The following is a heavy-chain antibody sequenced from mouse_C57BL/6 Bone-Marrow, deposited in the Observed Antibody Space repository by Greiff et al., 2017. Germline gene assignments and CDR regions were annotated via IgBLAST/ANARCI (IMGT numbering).Heavy chain of an antibody. J-gene: IGHJ2*01. CDR2: IYPGGGYT. CDR1: GYTFTNYW. CDR3: ARGGDVGYFDY. D-gene: IGHD2-14*01. Sequence: QVQLQQSGAELVRPGTSVKMSCKASGYTFTNYWIGWAKQRPGHGLEWIGDIYPGGGYTNYNEKFKGKATLTADKSSSTAYMQCSSLTSEDSAIYYCARGGDVGYFDYWGQGTTLTVSS. V-gene: IGHV1-63*01.